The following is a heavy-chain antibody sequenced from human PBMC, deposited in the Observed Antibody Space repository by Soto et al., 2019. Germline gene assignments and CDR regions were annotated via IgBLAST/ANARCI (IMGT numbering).Heavy chain of an antibody. J-gene: IGHJ4*02. V-gene: IGHV1-69*01. CDR1: GGTFSSLG. CDR3: ATRGTQGRWLEFAEY. CDR2: IIPISGRT. D-gene: IGHD5-12*01. Sequence: QVQLVQSGAEVKRPGSSVKVSCEASGGTFSSLGFTWVRQAPGQGLEWMGGIIPISGRTTFAPKFLGRVTITAEESTRTTYMELTALTSDDTAIYYCATRGTQGRWLEFAEYWGQGTLVTVSS.